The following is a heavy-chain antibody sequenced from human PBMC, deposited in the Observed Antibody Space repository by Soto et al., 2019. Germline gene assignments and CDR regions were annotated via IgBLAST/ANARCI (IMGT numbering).Heavy chain of an antibody. CDR2: IAYDGSNK. D-gene: IGHD5-12*01. V-gene: IGHV3-30*18. J-gene: IGHJ4*02. CDR3: AKNHQRAPSRDGYNLIDY. CDR1: AFTFSDYG. Sequence: QVQLVESGGGVVQPGGSLRLSCAASAFTFSDYGMHWVRQAPGKGLEWVAVIAYDGSNKYYADSVKGRFTISRDNSKNTLYLQMDSLRAEDTAVYYCAKNHQRAPSRDGYNLIDYWGQGTLVTVSS.